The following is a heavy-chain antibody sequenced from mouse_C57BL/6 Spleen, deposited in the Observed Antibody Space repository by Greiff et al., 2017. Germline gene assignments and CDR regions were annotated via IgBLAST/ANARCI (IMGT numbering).Heavy chain of an antibody. J-gene: IGHJ3*01. CDR3: ARPDCDYDGGFAY. CDR2: FYPGSGSI. CDR1: GYTFTEYT. D-gene: IGHD2-4*01. Sequence: QVQLQQSGAELVKPGASVKLSCKASGYTFTEYTIHWVKQRSGQGLEWIGGFYPGSGSIKYNEKFKDKATLTADKSSSTAYMELSRLTSEDSAVYFGARPDCDYDGGFAYWGQGTLVTVSA. V-gene: IGHV1-62-2*01.